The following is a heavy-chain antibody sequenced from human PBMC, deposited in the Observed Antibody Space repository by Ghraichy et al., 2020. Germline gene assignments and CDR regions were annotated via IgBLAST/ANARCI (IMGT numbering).Heavy chain of an antibody. V-gene: IGHV4-59*08. D-gene: IGHD4-23*01. CDR2: IYYSGST. CDR3: ARRNTVVTPEAWFDP. J-gene: IGHJ5*02. Sequence: GSLRLSCTVSGGSISSYYWSWIRQPPGKGLEWIGYIYYSGSTNYNPSLKSRVTISVDTSKNQFSLKLSSVTAADTAVYYCARRNTVVTPEAWFDPWGQGTLVTVSS. CDR1: GGSISSYY.